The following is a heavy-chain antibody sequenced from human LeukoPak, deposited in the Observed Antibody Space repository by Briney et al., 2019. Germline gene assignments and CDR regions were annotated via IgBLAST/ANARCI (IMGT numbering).Heavy chain of an antibody. Sequence: ASVTVSCTASGYTFTVYYMHWVRQAPGQGLEWMGWINPNSGGTNYAQKFQGRVTMARVTSIRTAYMELSRLRSDDTAVEYCARSITMIVVVIVALDGWGQGTLVSAAS. D-gene: IGHD3-22*01. CDR1: GYTFTVYY. CDR3: ARSITMIVVVIVALDG. V-gene: IGHV1-2*02. J-gene: IGHJ4*02. CDR2: INPNSGGT.